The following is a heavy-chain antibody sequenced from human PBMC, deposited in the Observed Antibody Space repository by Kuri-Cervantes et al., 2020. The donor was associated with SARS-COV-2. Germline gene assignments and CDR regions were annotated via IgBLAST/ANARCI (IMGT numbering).Heavy chain of an antibody. CDR3: ARRLEYANAFDI. J-gene: IGHJ3*02. Sequence: SETLSLTCTVSGGSISSSSYYWGWIRQPPGKGLEWIGSIYYSGSTYYNPSLKSRVTVSVDTSKNQFSLKLSSVTAADTAVYYCARRLEYANAFDIWGQGTKVTVSS. V-gene: IGHV4-39*01. CDR2: IYYSGST. CDR1: GGSISSSSYY. D-gene: IGHD2-2*01.